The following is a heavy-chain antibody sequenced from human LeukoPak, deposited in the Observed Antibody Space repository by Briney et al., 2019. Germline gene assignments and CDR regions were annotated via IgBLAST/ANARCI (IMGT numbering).Heavy chain of an antibody. CDR2: IYYSGST. CDR1: GGSIGSYY. V-gene: IGHV4-59*08. D-gene: IGHD3-3*01. CDR3: ARRREFSAFDI. Sequence: SETLSLTCTVSGGSIGSYYWSWIRQPPGKGLEWIGYIYYSGSTNYNPSLKSRVTISVDTSKNQFSLKLSSVTAADTAVYYCARRREFSAFDIWGQGTMVTVSS. J-gene: IGHJ3*02.